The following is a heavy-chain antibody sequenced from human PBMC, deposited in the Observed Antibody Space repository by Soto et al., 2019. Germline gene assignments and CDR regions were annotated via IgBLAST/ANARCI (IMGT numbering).Heavy chain of an antibody. CDR2: LYYGGTT. CDR3: ASRALGRATDF. CDR1: GGSISSGGYS. J-gene: IGHJ4*02. V-gene: IGHV4-30-2*03. Sequence: PSETLSLTCAVSGGSISSGGYSWSWIRQPPGKGLEWIGSLYYGGTTHYNPSLESRVTISVDTSKNQFSLELTSVSAADTAIYYCASRALGRATDFWGQGALVTVSS.